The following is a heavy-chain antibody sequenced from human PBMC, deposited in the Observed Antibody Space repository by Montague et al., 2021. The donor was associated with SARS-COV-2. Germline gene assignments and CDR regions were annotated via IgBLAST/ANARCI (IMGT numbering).Heavy chain of an antibody. CDR1: GGSISSSSYY. CDR2: IYYSGST. CDR3: ARDLNEYSSSGSFDY. D-gene: IGHD6-6*01. J-gene: IGHJ4*02. Sequence: SETLSLTCTVSGGSISSSSYYWGWIRQPPGKGLEWIGSIYYSGSTYYNPFLKSRVTISVDTSKNQFSLKLSSVTAADTAVYYCARDLNEYSSSGSFDYWGQGTLVTVSS. V-gene: IGHV4-39*07.